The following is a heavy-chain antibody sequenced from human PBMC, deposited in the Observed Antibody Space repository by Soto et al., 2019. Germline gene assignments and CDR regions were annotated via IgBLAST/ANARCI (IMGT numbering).Heavy chain of an antibody. J-gene: IGHJ5*02. CDR1: GGSISSGGYY. CDR3: ARVDKLRYFDWLLGGWFDP. D-gene: IGHD3-9*01. CDR2: IYYSGST. V-gene: IGHV4-31*03. Sequence: SETLSLTCTVSGGSISSGGYYWSWIRQHPGKGLEWIGYIYYSGSTYYNPSLKSRVTISVDTSKNQFSLKLSSVTAADTAVYYCARVDKLRYFDWLLGGWFDPWGQGTLGTVSA.